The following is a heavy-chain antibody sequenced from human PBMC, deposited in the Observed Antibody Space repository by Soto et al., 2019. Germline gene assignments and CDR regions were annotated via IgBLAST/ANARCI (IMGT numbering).Heavy chain of an antibody. V-gene: IGHV3-9*01. D-gene: IGHD5-18*01. CDR2: ISWNSGNI. CDR3: VRSKGGYSYGTPFDY. J-gene: IGHJ4*02. CDR1: GFTFDDYA. Sequence: PGGSLRLSFAASGFTFDDYAMYWVRQVLGKGLEWVSSISWNSGNIGYADSVKGRFTTSRDNAENSLYLQMNSLRPEDTALYYCVRSKGGYSYGTPFDYWGQGT.